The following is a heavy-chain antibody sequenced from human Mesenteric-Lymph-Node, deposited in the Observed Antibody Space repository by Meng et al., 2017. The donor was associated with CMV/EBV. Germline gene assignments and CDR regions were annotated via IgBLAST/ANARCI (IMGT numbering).Heavy chain of an antibody. CDR3: ARYDSTGSGGYFDY. V-gene: IGHV4-39*07. CDR1: GGSTRSSSNY. J-gene: IGHJ4*02. CDR2: IYYSGST. Sequence: SETLSLTCTVSGGSTRSSSNYWGCIRQPPGKGLEWIGNIYYSGSTYYNPSLKSRVTISVDTSKNQFSLRLSSVTAADTAVYYCARYDSTGSGGYFDYWGQGTLVTVSS. D-gene: IGHD3-22*01.